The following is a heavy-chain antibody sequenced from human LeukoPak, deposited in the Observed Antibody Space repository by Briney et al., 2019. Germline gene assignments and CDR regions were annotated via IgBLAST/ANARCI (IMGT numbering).Heavy chain of an antibody. CDR3: ARDRDSSGYIYPFDY. D-gene: IGHD3-22*01. CDR1: GYTFTGYY. J-gene: IGHJ4*02. CDR2: INPNSGGT. Sequence: GASVKVSCKASGYTFTGYYMHWVRQAPGQGLEWMGWINPNSGGTNYAQKFQGRVTMTRDTSISTAYMELSRLRSDDTAVYYCARDRDSSGYIYPFDYWGQGTLVTVSS. V-gene: IGHV1-2*02.